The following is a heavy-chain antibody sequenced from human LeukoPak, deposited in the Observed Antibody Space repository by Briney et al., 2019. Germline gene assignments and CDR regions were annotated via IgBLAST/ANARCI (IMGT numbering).Heavy chain of an antibody. Sequence: SQTLSLTCTVSGGSISSGDYYWSWIGQPPGKGLEWIGYIYYSGSTYYNPSLKSRVTISVDTSKNQFSLKLSSVTAADTAVYYCVRFGDGTDYYWGYFDYWGQGTLVTVSP. D-gene: IGHD3-10*01. CDR2: IYYSGST. V-gene: IGHV4-30-4*01. CDR1: GGSISSGDYY. J-gene: IGHJ4*02. CDR3: VRFGDGTDYYWGYFDY.